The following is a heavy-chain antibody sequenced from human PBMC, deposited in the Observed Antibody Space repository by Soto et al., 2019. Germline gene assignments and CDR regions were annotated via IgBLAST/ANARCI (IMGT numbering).Heavy chain of an antibody. CDR2: IVVGSGSA. V-gene: IGHV1-58*02. CDR1: GFTFGTSA. Sequence: QRQLVQSGPEMKKPGTSVKVSCKASGFTFGTSAIHWVRQTRGHRLEWIGRIVVGSGSAEYAQEFQEGVTITGYMSTGTALMELSSLTSEDTALYYCAADVSPADPHTWVAPWGQGTQVIVSS. CDR3: AADVSPADPHTWVAP. J-gene: IGHJ5*02. D-gene: IGHD2-2*01.